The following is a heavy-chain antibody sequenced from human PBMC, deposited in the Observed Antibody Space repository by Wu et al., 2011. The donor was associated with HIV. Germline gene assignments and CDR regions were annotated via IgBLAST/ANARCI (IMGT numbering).Heavy chain of an antibody. V-gene: IGHV1-2*02. D-gene: IGHD6-13*01. CDR3: ARVVIVPADGGFHIYWYFDL. J-gene: IGHJ2*01. CDR1: GYTFTSYG. Sequence: QVQLVQSGAEVKKPGASVKVSCKASGYTFTSYGISWVRQAPGQGLEWMGWIGPNSGGTNYARKFQGRVTMTRDTSVSTAYMELSGLRSEDTAVYYCARVVIVPADGGFHIYWYFDLWGRGTLVTVSS. CDR2: IGPNSGGT.